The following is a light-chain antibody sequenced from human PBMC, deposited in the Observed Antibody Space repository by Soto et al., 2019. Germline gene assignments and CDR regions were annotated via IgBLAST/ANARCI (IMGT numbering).Light chain of an antibody. J-gene: IGLJ1*01. Sequence: QPVLTQSPSASASLGASVKLTCTLSSEHSSYAIAWHQQQPEKGPRYLMKLNSDGSHSKGDGIPDRFSGSSSGAERYLTISSLQSEDEADYYCQTWGTGIAVFGTGTKVTVL. CDR1: SEHSSYA. V-gene: IGLV4-69*01. CDR3: QTWGTGIAV. CDR2: LNSDGSH.